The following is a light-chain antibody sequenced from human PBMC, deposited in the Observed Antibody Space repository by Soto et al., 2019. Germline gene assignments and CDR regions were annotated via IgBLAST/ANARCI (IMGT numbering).Light chain of an antibody. CDR2: DAS. Sequence: EIVLTQSPATLSLSPGDGATLSCRASQSITKFLAWYQQRPGQPPRLLIYDASTRATGVPARFSGSGSGTEFILTINSLQSEDFAVYYCQRYSDWPLTFGGGTKVESK. V-gene: IGKV3-15*01. CDR3: QRYSDWPLT. CDR1: QSITKF. J-gene: IGKJ4*01.